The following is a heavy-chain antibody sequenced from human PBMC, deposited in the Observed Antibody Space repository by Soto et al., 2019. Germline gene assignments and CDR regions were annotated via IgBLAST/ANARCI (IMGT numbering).Heavy chain of an antibody. Sequence: ASVKVSCKASGYTFTSYAMHWVRQAPGQRLEGMGWINAGNGNTNYSQKFQGRVTITRDTSTDTAYMELSSLRSEDTAVYYCATSRYCSGGSCYYLRPLDYWGQGTLVTVSS. CDR3: ATSRYCSGGSCYYLRPLDY. CDR2: INAGNGNT. D-gene: IGHD2-15*01. V-gene: IGHV1-3*01. CDR1: GYTFTSYA. J-gene: IGHJ4*02.